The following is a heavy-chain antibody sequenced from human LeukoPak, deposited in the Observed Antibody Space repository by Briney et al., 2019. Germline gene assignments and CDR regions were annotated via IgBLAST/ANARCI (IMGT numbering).Heavy chain of an antibody. J-gene: IGHJ4*02. D-gene: IGHD4-23*01. CDR2: IRSDGGSS. CDR3: VRDLDLGGYSSFVS. Sequence: GGSLRLSCAASGFTFSSYFWMHWVRQAPGKGLVWVSRIRSDGGSSTYADSVKGRFTISGDNAKNTLYLQMNALRAEDTAVYYCVRDLDLGGYSSFVSWGQGTLVTVSS. CDR1: GFTFSSYFW. V-gene: IGHV3-74*01.